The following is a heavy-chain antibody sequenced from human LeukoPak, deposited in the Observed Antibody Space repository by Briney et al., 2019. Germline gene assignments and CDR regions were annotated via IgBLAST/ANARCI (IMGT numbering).Heavy chain of an antibody. J-gene: IGHJ4*02. Sequence: SQTLSLTCAISGDSVSRDSIAWNWIRQSPSRGLEWLGSTYSRSSKWSHDFASSVKTRITINSDTSKNQFSLHLNSATPEDTAVYYCARAFDSSYDSPFDYWGQGALVTVSS. CDR3: ARAFDSSYDSPFDY. CDR1: GDSVSRDSIA. V-gene: IGHV6-1*01. D-gene: IGHD5-12*01. CDR2: TYSRSSKWSH.